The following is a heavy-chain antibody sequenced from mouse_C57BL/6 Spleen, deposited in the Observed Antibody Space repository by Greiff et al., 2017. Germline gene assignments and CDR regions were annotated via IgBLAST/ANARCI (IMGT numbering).Heavy chain of an antibody. D-gene: IGHD1-1*01. V-gene: IGHV1-39*01. CDR2: INPNYGTT. J-gene: IGHJ2*01. Sequence: VQLQPSGPELVKPGASVKISCKASGYSFTDYNMNWVKQSNGKSLEWIGVINPNYGTTSYNQKFKGKATFTVDQSTSPAYMQLNGLTSEESAVYYCAYGNGLDYGGQGTTLTVSS. CDR1: GYSFTDYN. CDR3: AYGNGLDY.